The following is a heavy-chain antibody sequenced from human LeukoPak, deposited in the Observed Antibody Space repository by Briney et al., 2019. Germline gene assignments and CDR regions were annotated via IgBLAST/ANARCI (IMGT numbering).Heavy chain of an antibody. V-gene: IGHV4-59*12. J-gene: IGHJ4*02. CDR3: VRDLGDYFDY. CDR1: GGSISSYY. D-gene: IGHD3-16*01. Sequence: SETLSLTCTVSGGSISSYYWSWIRQPPGKGLEWIGYIYYSGSTNYNPSLKSRVTISVDTSKNQFSLKLSSVTAADTAVYYCVRDLGDYFDYWGQGTLVTVSS. CDR2: IYYSGST.